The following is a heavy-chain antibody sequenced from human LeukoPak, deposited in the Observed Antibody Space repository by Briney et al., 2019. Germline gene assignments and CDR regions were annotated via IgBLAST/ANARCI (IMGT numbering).Heavy chain of an antibody. CDR2: IIPIFGTA. V-gene: IGHV1-69*13. D-gene: IGHD1-1*01. CDR3: ARATTGTEAHFDY. CDR1: GGTFSSYA. Sequence: SVKVSCKASGGTFSSYAISWVRQAPGQGLEWMGGIIPIFGTANYAQKFQGRVTITADESTSTAYMELSSLRSEDTAVYYCARATTGTEAHFDYWDQGTLVTVSS. J-gene: IGHJ4*02.